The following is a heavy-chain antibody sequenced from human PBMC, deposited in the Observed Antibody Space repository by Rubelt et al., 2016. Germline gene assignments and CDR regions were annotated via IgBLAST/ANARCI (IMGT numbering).Heavy chain of an antibody. V-gene: IGHV3-21*01. CDR3: AGEGVEVTRWALGD. Sequence: EVQLVESGGGLVKPGGSLRLSCAASGFTFRSYSMNWVRQAPGKGLEWVSSISSSSSYIYYADSVKGRFTISRDNAKNSLYLQMNSVRAEDTAVYYCAGEGVEVTRWALGDWGRGTLVAVAS. CDR1: GFTFRSYS. CDR2: ISSSSSYI. D-gene: IGHD4-17*01. J-gene: IGHJ4*02.